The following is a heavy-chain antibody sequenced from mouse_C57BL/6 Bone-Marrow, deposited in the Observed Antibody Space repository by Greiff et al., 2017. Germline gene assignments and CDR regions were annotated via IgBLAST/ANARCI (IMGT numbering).Heavy chain of an antibody. Sequence: QVQLKQPGAELVMPGASVKLSCKASGYTFTSYWMHWVKQRPGQGLEWIGEIDPSDSYTNYNQKFKGKSTLTVDKSSSTAYMQLSSLTSEDSAVYYCAREDYDYWFAYWGQGTLVTVSA. CDR3: AREDYDYWFAY. D-gene: IGHD2-4*01. J-gene: IGHJ3*01. CDR2: IDPSDSYT. V-gene: IGHV1-69*01. CDR1: GYTFTSYW.